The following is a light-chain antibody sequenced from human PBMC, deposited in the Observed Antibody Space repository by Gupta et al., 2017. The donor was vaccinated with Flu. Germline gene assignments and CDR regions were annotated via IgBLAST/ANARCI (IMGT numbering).Light chain of an antibody. CDR1: QSVSSLY. CDR3: HHSDGAPPWT. CDR2: STS. Sequence: EIVLTQSPGTLSLSPGERATLSCRASQSVSSLYLAWHQQRPGQSPRLLIYSTSMRATGIPDRFSGSGSGTDFTLIIDKVEPDDSAVYFCHHSDGAPPWTFGQGTKVEIK. J-gene: IGKJ1*01. V-gene: IGKV3-20*01.